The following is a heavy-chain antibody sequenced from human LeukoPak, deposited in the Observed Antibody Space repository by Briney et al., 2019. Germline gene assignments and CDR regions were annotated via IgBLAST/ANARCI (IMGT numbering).Heavy chain of an antibody. CDR3: ARRKFYDTYLDP. D-gene: IGHD2/OR15-2a*01. CDR1: EYDFANYW. Sequence: GDSLKSSCKGPEYDFANYWIGWVRQTPGRGLEWMGIAHPATSIIHYGPSFQGQVTISFDRSLSTAYLQWTSLKASDSGMYFCARRKFYDTYLDPWGRGTLVTVSS. V-gene: IGHV5-51*01. CDR2: AHPATSII. J-gene: IGHJ5*02.